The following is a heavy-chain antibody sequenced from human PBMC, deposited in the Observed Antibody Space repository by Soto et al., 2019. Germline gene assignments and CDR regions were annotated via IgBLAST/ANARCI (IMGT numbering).Heavy chain of an antibody. CDR3: ARGVFKSARCPGNY. D-gene: IGHD4-17*01. J-gene: IGHJ4*02. CDR2: INPNSGGT. Sequence: ASVKVSCKASGYTFTGYYMHWVRHAPGQGLEWMGWINPNSGGTNYAQKFQGRVTMTRDTSISTAYMELSRLRSDDTAVYYCARGVFKSARCPGNYWGQGTLVTVSS. CDR1: GYTFTGYY. V-gene: IGHV1-2*02.